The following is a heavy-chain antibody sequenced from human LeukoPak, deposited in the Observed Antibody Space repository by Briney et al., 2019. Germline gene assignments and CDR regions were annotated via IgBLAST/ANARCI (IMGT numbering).Heavy chain of an antibody. CDR2: IYYSGST. D-gene: IGHD3-10*01. CDR1: GGSISSYY. J-gene: IGHJ4*02. V-gene: IGHV4-59*01. Sequence: SETLSLTCTVSGGSISSYYWSWIRQPPGKGLEWIGYIYYSGSTNCNPSLKSRVTISVDTSKNQFSLKLSSVTAADTAVYYCARGARGDSLDYWGQGTLVTVSS. CDR3: ARGARGDSLDY.